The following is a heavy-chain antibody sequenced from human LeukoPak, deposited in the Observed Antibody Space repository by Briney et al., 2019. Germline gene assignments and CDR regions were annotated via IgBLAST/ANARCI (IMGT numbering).Heavy chain of an antibody. CDR2: IYYSGST. V-gene: IGHV4-59*01. J-gene: IGHJ4*02. Sequence: SETLSLTCAVSGGSIGSYYWSWIRQPPGKGLEWIGYIYYSGSTNYNPSLKSRVTISVDTSKNQFSLKLSSVTAADTAVYYCARDKRASLDYWGQGTLVTVSS. CDR1: GGSIGSYY. CDR3: ARDKRASLDY. D-gene: IGHD5-24*01.